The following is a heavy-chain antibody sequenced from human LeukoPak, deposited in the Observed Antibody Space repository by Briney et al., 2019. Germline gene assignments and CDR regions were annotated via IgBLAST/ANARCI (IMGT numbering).Heavy chain of an antibody. D-gene: IGHD1-26*01. CDR2: ISGSSTTI. CDR3: ARSGSYGGFDY. J-gene: IGHJ4*02. CDR1: GFTFNTYS. Sequence: PGGSLRLSCAASGFTFNTYSMNWVRQAPGKRLEWLSYISGSSTTIYYADSEKGRFTISRDNAKNSLYLQMNSLRAEDTAVYYCARSGSYGGFDYWGQGTLVTVSS. V-gene: IGHV3-48*04.